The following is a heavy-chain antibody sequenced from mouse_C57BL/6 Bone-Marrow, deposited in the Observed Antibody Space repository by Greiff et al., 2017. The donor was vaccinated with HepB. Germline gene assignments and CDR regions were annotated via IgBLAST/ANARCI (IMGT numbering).Heavy chain of an antibody. J-gene: IGHJ2*01. D-gene: IGHD2-4*01. V-gene: IGHV1-64*01. CDR2: IHPNSGST. Sequence: VQLQQPGAELVKPGASVKLSCKASGYTFTSYWMHWVKQRPGQGLEWIGMIHPNSGSTNYNEKFKSKATLTVDKSSSTAYMQLSSLTSEDSAVYYCAGEEGAYDYDEGDFDYWGQGTTLTVSS. CDR1: GYTFTSYW. CDR3: AGEEGAYDYDEGDFDY.